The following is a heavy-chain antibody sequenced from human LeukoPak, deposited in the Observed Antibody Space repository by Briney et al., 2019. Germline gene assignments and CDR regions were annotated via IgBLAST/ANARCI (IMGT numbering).Heavy chain of an antibody. CDR1: GYTFTGYY. D-gene: IGHD2-21*02. CDR3: ATVAVPAVNCGGDCYPNNWFDP. Sequence: ASVKVSCKASGYTFTGYYMHWVRQAPGQGLEWMGWINPNSGGTNYAQKFQGRVTMTEDTSTDTAYMELSSLRSEDTAVYYCATVAVPAVNCGGDCYPNNWFDPWGQGTLVTVSS. CDR2: INPNSGGT. J-gene: IGHJ5*02. V-gene: IGHV1-2*02.